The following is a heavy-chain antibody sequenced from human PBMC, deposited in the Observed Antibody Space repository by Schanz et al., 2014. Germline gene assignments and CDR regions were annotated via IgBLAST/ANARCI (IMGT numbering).Heavy chain of an antibody. Sequence: QVQLQQWGAGLLKPLETLSLTCAVYGGSISNYYWSWIRQPPGKGLEWIGYIYYSGSTNYNPSLKSRVTISVDTSKNQFSLKLSSVTAADTAVYYCARAEINSGYARYYYGMDVWGQGTTVTVSS. CDR2: IYYSGST. D-gene: IGHD5-12*01. V-gene: IGHV4-59*01. J-gene: IGHJ6*02. CDR3: ARAEINSGYARYYYGMDV. CDR1: GGSISNYY.